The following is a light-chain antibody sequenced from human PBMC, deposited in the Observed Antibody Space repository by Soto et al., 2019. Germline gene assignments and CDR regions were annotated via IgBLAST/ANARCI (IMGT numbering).Light chain of an antibody. V-gene: IGKV1-9*01. J-gene: IGKJ1*01. CDR3: QQLNSYPRT. CDR2: AAS. Sequence: DIQLTQSPSFLSASVGDRVTITCRASQGIRSFLAWYQQKPGKAPKLLIYAASTLQSGVPSRFSGSGSGTEFALTIRSLQPEDFATYYCQQLNSYPRTFGQGTKVEIK. CDR1: QGIRSF.